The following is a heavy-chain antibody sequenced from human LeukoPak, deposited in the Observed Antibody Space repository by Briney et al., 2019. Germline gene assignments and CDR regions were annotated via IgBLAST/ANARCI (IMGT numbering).Heavy chain of an antibody. D-gene: IGHD2/OR15-2a*01. J-gene: IGHJ4*02. CDR3: AKDLEYTVGFDY. V-gene: IGHV3-23*01. CDR1: GFTFSSYA. CDR2: ISGSGGST. Sequence: GGSLRLSCAASGFTFSSYAMSWVRQAPGKGLEWVSAISGSGGSTYYADSVKGRFTIFRDNSKNTLYLQMNSLRAEDTAVYYCAKDLEYTVGFDYWGQGTLVTVSS.